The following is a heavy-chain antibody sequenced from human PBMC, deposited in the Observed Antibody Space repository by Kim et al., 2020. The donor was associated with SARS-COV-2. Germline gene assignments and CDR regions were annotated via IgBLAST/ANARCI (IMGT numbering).Heavy chain of an antibody. CDR2: ISYDGTNK. D-gene: IGHD1-26*01. CDR1: GFTFRIYG. J-gene: IGHJ4*02. V-gene: IGHV3-30*18. Sequence: GGSLRHSCAASGFTFRIYGIHWVRQAPGEGLEWVSFISYDGTNKYYADSVKGRFTISRDNSKNTLYLQMNSLRVEDTAVYYCAKDPSRCGSYYLDYWGQG. CDR3: AKDPSRCGSYYLDY.